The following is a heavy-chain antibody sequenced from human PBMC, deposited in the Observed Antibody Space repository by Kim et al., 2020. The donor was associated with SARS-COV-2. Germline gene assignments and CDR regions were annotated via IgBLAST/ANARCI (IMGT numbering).Heavy chain of an antibody. D-gene: IGHD1-26*01. V-gene: IGHV1-46*01. Sequence: TNDAQKFQGSVTMTRDTSTSTDYMELSSLRSEDTAVYYCTKYSGRNPFDYWGQGTLVTVSS. CDR3: TKYSGRNPFDY. CDR2: T. J-gene: IGHJ4*02.